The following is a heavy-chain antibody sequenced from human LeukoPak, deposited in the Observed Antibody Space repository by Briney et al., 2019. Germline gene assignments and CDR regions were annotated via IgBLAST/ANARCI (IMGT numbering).Heavy chain of an antibody. J-gene: IGHJ4*02. V-gene: IGHV4-31*03. CDR1: GDSMTRGGYY. CDR3: ARAVDYRNYFDY. Sequence: LQTLSLTCTVSGDSMTRGGYYWSWVRQHPGKGLEWIGFIYHSGTTFYNPSLEGRAAISVDTSQNQFSLKLTSVTAADTAVYYCARAVDYRNYFDYWGQGTLVTVSS. D-gene: IGHD4-11*01. CDR2: IYHSGTT.